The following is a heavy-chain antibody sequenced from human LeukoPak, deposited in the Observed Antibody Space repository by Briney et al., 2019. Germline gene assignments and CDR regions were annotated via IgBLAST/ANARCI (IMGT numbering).Heavy chain of an antibody. CDR2: IYYSGST. V-gene: IGHV4-39*01. D-gene: IGHD1-26*01. Sequence: SGTLSLTCTVSGGSISSSSYHWGWIRQPPGKGLEWIGSIYYSGSTSYNPSLKSRVTISVDTSKNQFSLKLSSVTAADTAVYYCARHVGQNYYYYYYGLDVWGQGTTVTVSS. J-gene: IGHJ6*02. CDR3: ARHVGQNYYYYYYGLDV. CDR1: GGSISSSSYH.